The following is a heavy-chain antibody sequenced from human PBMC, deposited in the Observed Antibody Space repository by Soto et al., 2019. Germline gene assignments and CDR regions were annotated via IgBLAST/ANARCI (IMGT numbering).Heavy chain of an antibody. Sequence: QVQLVQSGAEVKKPGSSVKVSCKASGGTFSGYTITWVRQAPGQGLEWMGGIIPFLAKTNHAQTFQGRVTITAAKPTNTAFVQLGSPSSEDTGGYYWASNKYSAYDVGGASTWGQGTLVTVSA. V-gene: IGHV1-69*02. D-gene: IGHD5-12*01. CDR2: IIPFLAKT. CDR3: ASNKYSAYDVGGAST. CDR1: GGTFSGYT. J-gene: IGHJ4*02.